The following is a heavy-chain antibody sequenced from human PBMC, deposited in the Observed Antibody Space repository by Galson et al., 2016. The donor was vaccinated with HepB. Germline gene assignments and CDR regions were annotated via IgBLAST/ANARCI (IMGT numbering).Heavy chain of an antibody. V-gene: IGHV3-7*01. CDR2: INRDGSTK. CDR1: GFTFSSDY. D-gene: IGHD4/OR15-4a*01. J-gene: IGHJ4*02. CDR3: VRDPYGGYGY. Sequence: SLRLSCAASGFTFSSDYMLWARQAPGKGLEWVANINRDGSTKNYADSVRGRFTISRDNAQNSPYLQMNSLRVEDTAVYYCVRDPYGGYGYWGQGTLVTVSS.